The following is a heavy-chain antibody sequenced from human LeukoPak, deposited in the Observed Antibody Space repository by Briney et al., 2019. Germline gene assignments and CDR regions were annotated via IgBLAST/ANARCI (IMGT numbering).Heavy chain of an antibody. J-gene: IGHJ5*02. D-gene: IGHD2-15*01. CDR3: ARGAAQFDP. CDR1: GGSFSGYY. CDR2: INRSGST. Sequence: SETLSLTCAVYGGSFSGYYWSWIRQPPGKGLEWIGEINRSGSTNYNPSLKSRVTISVDTSKNQFSLKLSSVTAADTAVYYCARGAAQFDPWGQGTLVTVSS. V-gene: IGHV4-34*01.